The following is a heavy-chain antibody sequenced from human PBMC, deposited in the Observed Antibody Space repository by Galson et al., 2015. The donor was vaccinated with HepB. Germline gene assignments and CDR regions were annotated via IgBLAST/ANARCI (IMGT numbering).Heavy chain of an antibody. J-gene: IGHJ5*02. V-gene: IGHV3-21*01. Sequence: SLRLSCAASGFTFSSYSMNWVRQAPGKGLEWVSSITSSSGYIYYADSVKGRFTISRDNANNSLYLQMNSLRVEDTAVYYCARDPTGYCSSGNCYSFWFDPWGQGTLVTVSS. D-gene: IGHD2-15*01. CDR1: GFTFSSYS. CDR3: ARDPTGYCSSGNCYSFWFDP. CDR2: ITSSSGYI.